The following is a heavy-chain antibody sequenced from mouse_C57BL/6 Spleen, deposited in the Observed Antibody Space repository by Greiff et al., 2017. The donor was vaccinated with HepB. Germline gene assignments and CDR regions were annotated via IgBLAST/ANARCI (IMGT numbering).Heavy chain of an antibody. Sequence: VKVVESGPGLVQPSQSLSITCTASGFSFTSYGVHWVRQSPGKGLEWLGVIWSGGSTDYNAAFLSRLSISKDNSKSQVFFKMNSLQADDTAIYYCARMGIDYAMDYWGQGTSVTVSS. CDR2: IWSGGST. CDR1: GFSFTSYG. J-gene: IGHJ4*01. CDR3: ARMGIDYAMDY. V-gene: IGHV2-2*01.